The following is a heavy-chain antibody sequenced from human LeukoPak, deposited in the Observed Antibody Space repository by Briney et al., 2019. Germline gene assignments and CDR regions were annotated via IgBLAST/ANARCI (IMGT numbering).Heavy chain of an antibody. CDR2: IYPGDSDT. D-gene: IGHD6-19*01. J-gene: IGHJ6*02. Sequence: GESLKISRKGSGYSFTSYWIGWVRQMPGKGLEWMGIIYPGDSDTRYSPSFRGQVTISADKSISTAYLQWSSLKASDTAMYYCARHLSSGSGYYGMDVWGQGTTVTVSS. CDR1: GYSFTSYW. V-gene: IGHV5-51*01. CDR3: ARHLSSGSGYYGMDV.